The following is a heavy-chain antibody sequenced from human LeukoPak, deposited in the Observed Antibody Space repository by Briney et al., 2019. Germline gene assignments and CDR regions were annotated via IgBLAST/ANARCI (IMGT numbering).Heavy chain of an antibody. Sequence: ASVKVSCKASGYTFTSYYMHWVRQAPGQGLEWMGGIIPIFGTANYAQKFQGRVTITADESTSTAYMELSSLRSEDTAVYYCARDADGSGSYYYYYGMDVWGQGTTVTVSS. CDR3: ARDADGSGSYYYYYGMDV. D-gene: IGHD3-10*01. CDR2: IIPIFGTA. CDR1: GYTFTSYY. V-gene: IGHV1-69*13. J-gene: IGHJ6*02.